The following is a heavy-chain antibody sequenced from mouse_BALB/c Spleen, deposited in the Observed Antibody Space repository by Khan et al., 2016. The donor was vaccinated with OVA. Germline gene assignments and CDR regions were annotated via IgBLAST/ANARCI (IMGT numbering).Heavy chain of an antibody. V-gene: IGHV2-5*01. D-gene: IGHD2-1*01. CDR2: TWRGGST. J-gene: IGHJ4*01. CDR3: AKKGNSIDL. CDR1: GFSLTSYG. Sequence: QVQLKQSGPGLVQPSQSLSITCTVSGFSLTSYGVHWVRQSPGKGLEWLGVTWRGGSTDYNAAFMSRLSITKDKSKCQVFCKMNSLQADDNAIYHCAKKGNSIDLWGKGTSVNVSS.